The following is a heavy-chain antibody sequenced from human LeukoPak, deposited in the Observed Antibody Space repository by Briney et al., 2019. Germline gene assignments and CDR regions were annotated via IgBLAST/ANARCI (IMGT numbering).Heavy chain of an antibody. CDR2: IYSVGST. CDR3: ARDSLGYCSGGSCPAPYYYGMDV. J-gene: IGHJ6*02. CDR1: GFTVSNNY. D-gene: IGHD2-15*01. Sequence: GGSLRLSCAASGFTVSNNYMSWVRQAPGKGLEWVSVIYSVGSTYCADSVKGRFTISRDNSKNTLYLQMNSLRGEDTAVYYCARDSLGYCSGGSCPAPYYYGMDVWGQGTTVTVSS. V-gene: IGHV3-53*01.